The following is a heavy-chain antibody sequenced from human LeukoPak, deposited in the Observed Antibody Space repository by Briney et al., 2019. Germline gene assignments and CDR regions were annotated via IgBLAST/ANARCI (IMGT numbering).Heavy chain of an antibody. Sequence: GGSLRLSCAASGFTFSSYGMHWVRQAPGKGLEWVAVISYDGSNKYYADSVKGRFTISRDNSKNTLYLQMNSLRSEDTAVYYCARYSSSSANWFDPWGQGTLVTVSS. CDR2: ISYDGSNK. V-gene: IGHV3-30*03. J-gene: IGHJ5*02. D-gene: IGHD6-6*01. CDR1: GFTFSSYG. CDR3: ARYSSSSANWFDP.